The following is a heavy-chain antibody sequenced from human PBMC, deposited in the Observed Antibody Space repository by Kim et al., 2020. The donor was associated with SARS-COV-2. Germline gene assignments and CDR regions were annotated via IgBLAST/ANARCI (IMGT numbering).Heavy chain of an antibody. CDR2: IYYSGST. CDR1: GGSISSSSYY. CDR3: ASYIVVVVAADNWFDP. V-gene: IGHV4-39*01. D-gene: IGHD2-15*01. Sequence: SETLSLTCTVSGGSISSSSYYWGWIRQPPGKGLEWIGSIYYSGSTYYNPSLKSRVTISVDTSKNQFSLKLSSVTAADTAVYYCASYIVVVVAADNWFDPWGQGTLVTVSS. J-gene: IGHJ5*02.